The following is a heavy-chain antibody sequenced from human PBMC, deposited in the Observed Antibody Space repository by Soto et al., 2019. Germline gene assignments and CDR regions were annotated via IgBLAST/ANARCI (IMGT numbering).Heavy chain of an antibody. CDR1: GFTFSNAW. CDR2: IKSKTDGGTT. CDR3: TIRLYSSSYYFDY. Sequence: GGSLRLSCAASGFTFSNAWMNWVRQAPGKGLEWVGRIKSKTDGGTTDYAAPVKGRFTISRDDSKNTLYLQMNSLKTEDTAVYYCTIRLYSSSYYFDYWGQGTLVTVSS. D-gene: IGHD6-6*01. J-gene: IGHJ4*02. V-gene: IGHV3-15*07.